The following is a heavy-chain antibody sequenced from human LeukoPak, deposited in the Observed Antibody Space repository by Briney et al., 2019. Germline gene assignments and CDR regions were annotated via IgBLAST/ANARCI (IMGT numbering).Heavy chain of an antibody. CDR3: ARDWHGSGSPRCIDY. Sequence: SETLSLTCTFSVGSISSYYWSWIRQPPGKGLEWIGYTYYSGSTNYNPSLKSRVTISVDTSKNQYSLKLSSVTAADTAVYYCARDWHGSGSPRCIDYWGQGTPVTVSS. J-gene: IGHJ4*02. CDR1: VGSISSYY. CDR2: TYYSGST. D-gene: IGHD3-10*01. V-gene: IGHV4-59*12.